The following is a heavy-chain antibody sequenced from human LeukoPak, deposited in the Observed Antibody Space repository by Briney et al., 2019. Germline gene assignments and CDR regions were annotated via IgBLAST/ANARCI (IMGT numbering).Heavy chain of an antibody. Sequence: GASVKVSCKASGYTFTGYYMHWVRQAPGQGLEWMGWITAYNGNTKYAPKFQGRVTMTTDTSTSTAYMELRSLRFDDTAVYYCARGAMDDDYGGHYWGQGTLVTVSS. CDR3: ARGAMDDDYGGHY. CDR2: ITAYNGNT. D-gene: IGHD4-23*01. CDR1: GYTFTGYY. V-gene: IGHV1-18*04. J-gene: IGHJ4*02.